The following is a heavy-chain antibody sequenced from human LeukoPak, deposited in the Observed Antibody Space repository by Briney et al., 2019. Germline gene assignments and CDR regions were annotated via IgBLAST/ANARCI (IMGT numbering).Heavy chain of an antibody. Sequence: SETLSLTCTVSGGSISTYYWSWIRQPPGKGLEWIGSMYYSGSTNYKPSLKSRVTISVDTSRNQFSLKLSSVTAADTAVYYCARHAYYYDRSGSYEAFDIWGQGTMVTVSS. CDR1: GGSISTYY. CDR2: MYYSGST. D-gene: IGHD3-22*01. CDR3: ARHAYYYDRSGSYEAFDI. V-gene: IGHV4-59*08. J-gene: IGHJ3*02.